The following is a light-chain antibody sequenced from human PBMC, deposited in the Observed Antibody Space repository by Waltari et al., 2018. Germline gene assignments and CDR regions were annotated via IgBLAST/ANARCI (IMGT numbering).Light chain of an antibody. CDR3: QSYDSLTGWV. CDR2: RST. J-gene: IGLJ3*02. CDR1: RSNIGATYD. V-gene: IGLV1-40*01. Sequence: QSVLTQPPSLSGAPGQRVTIPCTGSRSNIGATYDVHWYQQFPGTAPKLLISRSTTRPSGVPYRFSGSKSGTSASLAITGLQAEDGADYYCQSYDSLTGWVFGGGTRLTVL.